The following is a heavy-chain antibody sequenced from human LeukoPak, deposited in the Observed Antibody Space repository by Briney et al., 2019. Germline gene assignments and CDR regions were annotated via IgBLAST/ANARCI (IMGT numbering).Heavy chain of an antibody. J-gene: IGHJ4*02. CDR1: GFTFTSSA. V-gene: IGHV1-58*01. CDR2: IVVGSGNT. D-gene: IGHD1-26*01. Sequence: GASVKVSCKASGFTFTSSAVQWVRQARGQRLEWIGWIVVGSGNTNYAQKFQERVTITRDMSTSTAYMELSSLRSEDTAVYYCAADGGRIVGASNFDYWGRGTLVTVSS. CDR3: AADGGRIVGASNFDY.